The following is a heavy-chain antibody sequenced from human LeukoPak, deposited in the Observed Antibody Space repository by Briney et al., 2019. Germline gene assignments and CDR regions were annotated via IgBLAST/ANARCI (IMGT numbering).Heavy chain of an antibody. J-gene: IGHJ6*02. V-gene: IGHV4-59*08. CDR3: ARGCSSGWPYYYSGMDV. CDR1: GGSISSYY. Sequence: SETLSLTCTVSGGSISSYYWSWIRQPPGKGLEWIGYIYYSGSTNYNPSPKSRVTISVDTSKNQFSLKLSSVTAADTAVYYCARGCSSGWPYYYSGMDVWGQGTTVTVSS. D-gene: IGHD6-19*01. CDR2: IYYSGST.